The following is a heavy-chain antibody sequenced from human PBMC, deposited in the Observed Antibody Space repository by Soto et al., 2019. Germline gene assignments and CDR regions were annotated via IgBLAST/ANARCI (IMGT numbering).Heavy chain of an antibody. CDR3: VRPHVLRFLEWLSTPFDY. CDR1: GFTFSSYS. J-gene: IGHJ4*02. D-gene: IGHD3-3*01. CDR2: ISSSGSYI. V-gene: IGHV3-21*01. Sequence: GGSLRLSCAASGFTFSSYSMNWVRQAPGKGLEWVSSISSSGSYIYYADSVKGRFTISRDNAKNSLYLQMNSLRAEDTAVYYCVRPHVLRFLEWLSTPFDYWGQGTLFTVSS.